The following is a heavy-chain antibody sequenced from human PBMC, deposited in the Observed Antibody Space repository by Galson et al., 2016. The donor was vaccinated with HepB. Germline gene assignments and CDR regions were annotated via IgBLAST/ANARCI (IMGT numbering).Heavy chain of an antibody. CDR3: ASFLEKVRPMDY. J-gene: IGHJ4*02. CDR2: ITRAGDET. Sequence: SLRLSCATSGFTFITYAMSWVRRAPGKGLEWVALITRAGDETYYGDSVKGRFTISRDNSKSTVYLQMDSLRAEDSAVYYCASFLEKVRPMDYWGRGALVSVSS. D-gene: IGHD2-2*01. V-gene: IGHV3-23*01. CDR1: GFTFITYA.